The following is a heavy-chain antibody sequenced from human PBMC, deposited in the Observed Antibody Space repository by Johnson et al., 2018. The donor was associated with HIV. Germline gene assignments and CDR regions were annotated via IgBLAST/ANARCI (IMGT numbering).Heavy chain of an antibody. D-gene: IGHD6-6*01. Sequence: QVQLVESGGGVVQPGRSLRLSCAASGFTFSSYAMHWVRQAPGKGLEWVAVISYDGSNKYYADSVKGRFTISRDNSKNTLYLQMNSLRAEDTAVYYCARDLSRGGIAARLGALDIWGQGTMVTVSS. CDR1: GFTFSSYA. CDR3: ARDLSRGGIAARLGALDI. V-gene: IGHV3-30-3*01. J-gene: IGHJ3*02. CDR2: ISYDGSNK.